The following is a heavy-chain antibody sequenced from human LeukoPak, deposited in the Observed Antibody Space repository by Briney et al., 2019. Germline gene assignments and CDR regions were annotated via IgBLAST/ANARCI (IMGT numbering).Heavy chain of an antibody. CDR1: GFIFSTYE. D-gene: IGHD2-2*01. CDR2: ISSSSSII. J-gene: IGHJ4*02. V-gene: IGHV3-48*03. CDR3: ARGRSSFLFDF. Sequence: PGGSLRLSCTASGFIFSTYEMNWVRQAPGQGLEWVSYISSSSSIISFVDSVKGRFTISRDNAKNSLYLQMNSLRAEDTAVYYCARGRSSFLFDFWGQGTLVTVSS.